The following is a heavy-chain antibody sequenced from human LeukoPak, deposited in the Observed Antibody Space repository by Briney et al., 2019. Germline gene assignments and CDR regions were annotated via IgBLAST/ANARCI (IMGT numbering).Heavy chain of an antibody. V-gene: IGHV3-48*01. J-gene: IGHJ3*02. CDR3: AKDGGSDPDSFDI. CDR2: ISSTSSTI. Sequence: GGSLRLSCAASGFTFSSYSMNWVRQAPGKGLEWVSYISSTSSTIYYADSVKGRFTISRDNAKNSLYLQMNSLRAEDTAVYYCAKDGGSDPDSFDIWGQGTMVTVSS. CDR1: GFTFSSYS. D-gene: IGHD2-15*01.